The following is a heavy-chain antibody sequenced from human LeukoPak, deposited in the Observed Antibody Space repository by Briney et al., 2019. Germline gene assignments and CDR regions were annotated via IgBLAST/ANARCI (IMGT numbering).Heavy chain of an antibody. CDR1: GFTFNTYG. Sequence: PGGSLRLSCAASGFTFNTYGLHWVRQAPGKGLEWVAFIRYNGNDNYYTDSVKGRFTISRDDAKNSLYLQMNSLRAEDTAVYYCARDPTSSWETAFDIWGQGTMVIVSS. CDR2: IRYNGNDN. CDR3: ARDPTSSWETAFDI. D-gene: IGHD1-26*01. V-gene: IGHV3-30*02. J-gene: IGHJ3*02.